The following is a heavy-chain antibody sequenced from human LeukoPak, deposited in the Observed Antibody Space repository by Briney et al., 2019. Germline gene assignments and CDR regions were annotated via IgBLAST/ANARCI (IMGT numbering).Heavy chain of an antibody. J-gene: IGHJ4*02. D-gene: IGHD3-9*01. V-gene: IGHV3-74*01. CDR1: GFTFGSYW. Sequence: GGSLRLSCAASGFTFGSYWMHWVRQAPGKGLVWVSRINTDGGSTTYADSVKGRFTISRDNAKNTLYLQMNSLRAEDTAVYYCAREPYYDILTGYPGGFDYWGQGTLVTVSS. CDR3: AREPYYDILTGYPGGFDY. CDR2: INTDGGST.